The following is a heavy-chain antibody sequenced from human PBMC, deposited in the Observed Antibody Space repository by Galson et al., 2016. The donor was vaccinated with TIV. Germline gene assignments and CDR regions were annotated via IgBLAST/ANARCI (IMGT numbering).Heavy chain of an antibody. CDR1: GFTFSSYN. D-gene: IGHD3-3*01. Sequence: SLRLSCAASGFTFSSYNMHWVRQAPGKGLEWVALIAYDGSCKHYTGSVKGRFTVSRDDSKATLDLQMNSLGAEDTALYYCAKEENSGYYPNDAFDFWGQGTMVTVS. CDR2: IAYDGSCK. CDR3: AKEENSGYYPNDAFDF. J-gene: IGHJ3*01. V-gene: IGHV3-30*18.